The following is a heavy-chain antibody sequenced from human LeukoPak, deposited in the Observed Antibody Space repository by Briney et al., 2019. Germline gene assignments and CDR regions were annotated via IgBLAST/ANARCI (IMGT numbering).Heavy chain of an antibody. V-gene: IGHV3-53*01. CDR3: ARYSFQYTNSPLRHDAFDV. CDR1: GFTVSSNY. CDR2: IYSGGST. D-gene: IGHD2/OR15-2a*01. Sequence: GGSLRLSCAASGFTVSSNYMSWVRQAPGKGLERVTVIYSGGSTYYADSVKGRFTISRDTSQNTFFLQMNSLRAEDTAVYYCARYSFQYTNSPLRHDAFDVWGQGMMVTVSS. J-gene: IGHJ3*01.